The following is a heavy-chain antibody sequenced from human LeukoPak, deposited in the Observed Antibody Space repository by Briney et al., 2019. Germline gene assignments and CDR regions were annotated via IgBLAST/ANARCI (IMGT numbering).Heavy chain of an antibody. CDR1: GYNFTSYY. V-gene: IGHV1-46*01. CDR3: ARDLVVVTGLRTRGSFDI. D-gene: IGHD2-21*02. CDR2: INPSGGTT. Sequence: ASVKVSCKASGYNFTSYYMHWVRQAPGQGLEWMRIINPSGGTTSYAQKFQGRVTVTRDTSTSTVYMELSRLRSEDTAVYYCARDLVVVTGLRTRGSFDIWGQGTMVTVSS. J-gene: IGHJ3*02.